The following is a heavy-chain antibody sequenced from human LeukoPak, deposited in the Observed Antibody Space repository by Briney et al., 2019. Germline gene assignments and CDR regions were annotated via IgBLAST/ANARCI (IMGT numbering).Heavy chain of an antibody. V-gene: IGHV1-8*01. CDR1: GYTFMSYE. Sequence: ASVKVSCKASGYTFMSYEINWVRQATGQGLGWLGWMNPNTGYTGYAQKFQGRVTMTRNTTISTAYMQLSSLRSEDTAVYYCASAPGYSYGQDWGQGTLVTVSS. J-gene: IGHJ4*02. D-gene: IGHD5-18*01. CDR2: MNPNTGYT. CDR3: ASAPGYSYGQD.